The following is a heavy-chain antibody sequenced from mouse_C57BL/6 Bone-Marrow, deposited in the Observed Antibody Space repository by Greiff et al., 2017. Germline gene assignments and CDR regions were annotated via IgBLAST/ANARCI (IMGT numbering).Heavy chain of an antibody. CDR2: ISYDGSN. D-gene: IGHD3-2*02. V-gene: IGHV3-6*01. Sequence: EVKLMESGPGLVKPSQSLSLTCSVTGYSITSGYYWNWIRPFPGNKLEWMGYISYDGSNNYTPSLKNRISITRDPYKNQFFLKLNSVITEDTATYYSARPAQATADWGTGTLVTVSA. CDR1: GYSITSGYY. CDR3: ARPAQATAD. J-gene: IGHJ3*01.